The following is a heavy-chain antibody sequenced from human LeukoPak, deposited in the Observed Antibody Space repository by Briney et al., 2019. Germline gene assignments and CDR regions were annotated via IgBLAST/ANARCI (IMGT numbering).Heavy chain of an antibody. CDR2: ISYSGST. V-gene: IGHV4-59*12. CDR3: AREAYYYYMDV. J-gene: IGHJ6*03. CDR1: GCSFSPYY. Sequence: PSETLSLTCAVSGCSFSPYYWSWIRQAPGKRLEWIGYISYSGSTNYNHSLKSRVPISVDTSKNQLSIKLSSVTDADTAVYYCAREAYYYYMDVWGKGMTVTVSS.